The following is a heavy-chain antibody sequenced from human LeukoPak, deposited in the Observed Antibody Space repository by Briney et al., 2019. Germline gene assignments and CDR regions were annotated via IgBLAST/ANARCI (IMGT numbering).Heavy chain of an antibody. Sequence: GGSLRLSCAASGFTVSSNYMSWVRQAPGKGLEWVSYINSDNSVLYADSVKGRFTIPSDKATNSVYLQMNSLRAEDTAVYYCAKKTYYYDSSASPRGWFDPWGQGTLVTVSS. CDR2: INSDNSV. J-gene: IGHJ5*02. CDR3: AKKTYYYDSSASPRGWFDP. CDR1: GFTVSSNY. D-gene: IGHD3-22*01. V-gene: IGHV3-69-1*01.